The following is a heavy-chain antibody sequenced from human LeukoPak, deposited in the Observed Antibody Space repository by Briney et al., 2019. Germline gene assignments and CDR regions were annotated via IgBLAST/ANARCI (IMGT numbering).Heavy chain of an antibody. Sequence: GESLKISCKASGYIFSNHWIGWVRQTPGEGLEWMGIIYPGDSDARYSPSFQGQVTISVDKSITTAYLQWSSLKASDTGMYYCARQSPGGLDNWFDPWGQGTQVTVSS. CDR1: GYIFSNHW. J-gene: IGHJ5*02. D-gene: IGHD3-10*01. CDR3: ARQSPGGLDNWFDP. CDR2: IYPGDSDA. V-gene: IGHV5-51*01.